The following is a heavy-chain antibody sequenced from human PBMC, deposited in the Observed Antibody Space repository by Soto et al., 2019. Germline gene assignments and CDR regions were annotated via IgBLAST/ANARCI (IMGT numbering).Heavy chain of an antibody. CDR2: INPGNGQA. Sequence: QVQLVQSGAEVKKPGASVKISCKASGYTFTSHAIHWVRQAPGQRLEWMGWINPGNGQAEYSQKFQGSVTITRDTYASTAYMELSNLTSEDTAVYFCAREPQAVAVNFCDYWGQGNLVTVS. J-gene: IGHJ4*02. CDR3: AREPQAVAVNFCDY. V-gene: IGHV1-3*01. CDR1: GYTFTSHA.